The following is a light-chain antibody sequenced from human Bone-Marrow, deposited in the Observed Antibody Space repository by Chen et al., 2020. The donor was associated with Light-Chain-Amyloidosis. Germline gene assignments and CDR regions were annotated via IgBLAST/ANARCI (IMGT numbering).Light chain of an antibody. CDR3: QSYDTSVRV. CDR1: SGSIAGSY. J-gene: IGLJ3*02. CDR2: EDN. Sequence: FMLTQPRAVSESPGKTVTISCTRSSGSIAGSYVQWFQQRPGRSPTTVIFEDNLRPPGVPDRFSGSIDTSSNSASLSISGLKPEDEADYYCQSYDTSVRVFGGGTRLTVL. V-gene: IGLV6-57*01.